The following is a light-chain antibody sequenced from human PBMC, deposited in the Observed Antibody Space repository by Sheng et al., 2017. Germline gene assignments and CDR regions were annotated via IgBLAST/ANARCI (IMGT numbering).Light chain of an antibody. CDR3: QEYKSAPLT. CDR2: AAN. CDR1: QDITNY. J-gene: IGKJ4*01. V-gene: IGKV1-27*01. Sequence: DIQMTQSPSSLSASIGDRVTITCRASQDITNYVAWYXQKPGKVPQLLIYAANHLKAQVPSRFSGSGSGTDFTLTISSLQPEDVATYYCQEYKSAPLTFGGGTKVDIK.